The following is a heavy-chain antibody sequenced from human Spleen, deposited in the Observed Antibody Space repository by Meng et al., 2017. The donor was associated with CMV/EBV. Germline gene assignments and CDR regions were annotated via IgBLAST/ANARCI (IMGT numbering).Heavy chain of an antibody. V-gene: IGHV1-2*02. Sequence: ASVKVSCKASGYTFTDYYIHWVRQAPGQGPEWMGWINPYSGDTNYAQKFQGRVTMTRDTSISTAYMDLNRLRYDDTAVYYCAKGIPDDAFDIWGQGTVVTVSS. J-gene: IGHJ3*02. CDR2: INPYSGDT. CDR1: GYTFTDYY. CDR3: AKGIPDDAFDI.